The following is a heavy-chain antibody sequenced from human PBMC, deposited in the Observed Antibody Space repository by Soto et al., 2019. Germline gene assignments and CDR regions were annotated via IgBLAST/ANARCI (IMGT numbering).Heavy chain of an antibody. Sequence: GASVKVSCKASGGSFSSYAISWVRQAPGQGIEWMGGIIPIFGTANYAQKFQGRVTVTADESTSTAYMELSSLRSEDTAVYYCARVLSGYSYGFLDYWGQGTLVTVSS. CDR1: GGSFSSYA. CDR2: IIPIFGTA. V-gene: IGHV1-69*13. J-gene: IGHJ4*01. D-gene: IGHD5-18*01. CDR3: ARVLSGYSYGFLDY.